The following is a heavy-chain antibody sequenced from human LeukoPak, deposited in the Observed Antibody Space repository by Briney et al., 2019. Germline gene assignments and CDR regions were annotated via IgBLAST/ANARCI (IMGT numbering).Heavy chain of an antibody. Sequence: GGSLRLSCAASGFTFSSYGMHWVRQAPGKGLEWVAFIRYDGSNKYYADSVKGRFTISRDNSKNTLYLRMNSLRAEDTAVYYCAKDPGSSSWYRATGYFDYWGQGTLVTVSS. CDR1: GFTFSSYG. CDR2: IRYDGSNK. V-gene: IGHV3-30*02. J-gene: IGHJ4*02. CDR3: AKDPGSSSWYRATGYFDY. D-gene: IGHD6-13*01.